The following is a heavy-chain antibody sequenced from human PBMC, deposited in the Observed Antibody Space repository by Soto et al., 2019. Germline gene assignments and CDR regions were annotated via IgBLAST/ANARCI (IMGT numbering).Heavy chain of an antibody. CDR3: ARATNYYDRSGNWYFDL. CDR1: GGTFSSYA. Sequence: QVQLVQSGAEVKKPGSSVKVSCKASGGTFSSYAISWVRQAPGQGLEWMGGIIPIFGTANYAQKFQGRVTITADESTSTAYMELSSLRSEDTAVYYCARATNYYDRSGNWYFDLWGRGTLVTVSS. D-gene: IGHD3-22*01. J-gene: IGHJ2*01. CDR2: IIPIFGTA. V-gene: IGHV1-69*01.